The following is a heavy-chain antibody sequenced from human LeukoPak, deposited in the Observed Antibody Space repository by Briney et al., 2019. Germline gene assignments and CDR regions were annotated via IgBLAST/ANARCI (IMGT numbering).Heavy chain of an antibody. CDR1: GFTFSSYG. CDR3: ASGGMGIVVVPAATRFDY. D-gene: IGHD2-2*03. CDR2: IWYDGSNK. V-gene: IGHV3-33*01. Sequence: GRSLRLSCAASGFTFSSYGMHWVRQAPGKGLEWVAVIWYDGSNKYYADSVKGRFTISRDNSKNTLYLQMNSLRAEDTAVYYCASGGMGIVVVPAATRFDYWGQGTLVTVSS. J-gene: IGHJ4*02.